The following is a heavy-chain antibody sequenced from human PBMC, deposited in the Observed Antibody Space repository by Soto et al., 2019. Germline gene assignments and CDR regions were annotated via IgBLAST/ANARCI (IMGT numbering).Heavy chain of an antibody. V-gene: IGHV3-9*01. Sequence: EEQLVESGGGLVQPGRSLRLSCAASGFTFDDYAMHWVRQAPGKGLEWVSGINWNSGNIGYADSVQGRFTISRDNAKTSLYLQMNSLRAEDTALYYCAKDRGTGSYADNYYYDGMDVWGQGTTVTVSS. D-gene: IGHD3-10*01. CDR1: GFTFDDYA. CDR2: INWNSGNI. J-gene: IGHJ6*02. CDR3: AKDRGTGSYADNYYYDGMDV.